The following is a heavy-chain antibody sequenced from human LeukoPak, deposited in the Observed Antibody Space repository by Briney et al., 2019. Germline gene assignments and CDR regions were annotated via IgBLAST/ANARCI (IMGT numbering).Heavy chain of an antibody. CDR2: IYPGDSDT. D-gene: IGHD3-3*01. Sequence: GEXXKISCKGSGYSFTSYWIGWVRQMPGKGLEWMGIIYPGDSDTRYSPSFQGQDTISADKSISTAYLQWSSLKASDTAMYYCASGPDYDFWSGYSDPFDYWGQGTLVTVSS. CDR3: ASGPDYDFWSGYSDPFDY. CDR1: GYSFTSYW. J-gene: IGHJ4*02. V-gene: IGHV5-51*01.